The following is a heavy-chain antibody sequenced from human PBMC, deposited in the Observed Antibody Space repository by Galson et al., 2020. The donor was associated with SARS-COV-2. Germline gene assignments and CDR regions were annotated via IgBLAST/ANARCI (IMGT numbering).Heavy chain of an antibody. CDR2: INFGGNT. V-gene: IGHV4-34*01. Sequence: SETLSLTCAVYGGSFSGYSWTWIRQPPGKGLEWIGEINFGGNTNYSPSLRSRVTVSVDTSKNQFSLNLRSVTAADTALYYCARGHRGVVPSPVLGLGPYYSYYYMDVWGQGTMVTVSS. CDR1: GGSFSGYS. J-gene: IGHJ6*03. D-gene: IGHD3-10*01. CDR3: ARGHRGVVPSPVLGLGPYYSYYYMDV.